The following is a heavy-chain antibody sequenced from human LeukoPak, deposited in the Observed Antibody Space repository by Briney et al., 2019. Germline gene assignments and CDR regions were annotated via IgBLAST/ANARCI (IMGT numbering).Heavy chain of an antibody. CDR3: ARGPAGYN. J-gene: IGHJ4*02. Sequence: GGSLRLSCAASGFTVSSNHMSWVRQAPGKGLEWVSVIYSGGSTDYAGSVKGRFTISRDNLKNTLYLQMNSLRAEDTAVYYCARGPAGYNWGQGTLVTFSS. CDR2: IYSGGST. CDR1: GFTVSSNH. D-gene: IGHD1-1*01. V-gene: IGHV3-53*01.